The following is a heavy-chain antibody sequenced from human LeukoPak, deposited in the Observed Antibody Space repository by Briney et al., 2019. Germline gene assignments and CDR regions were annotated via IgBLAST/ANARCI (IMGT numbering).Heavy chain of an antibody. CDR3: ARECSGGSCYSGAFDI. Sequence: SETLSLTCAVSGGSISSGGYSWSWIRQPPGKGLEWIGYIYHSGSTYYNPSLKSRVTISVDRSKNQFSLKLSSVTAADTAVYYCARECSGGSCYSGAFDIWGQGTMVTVSS. D-gene: IGHD2-15*01. J-gene: IGHJ3*02. V-gene: IGHV4-30-2*01. CDR2: IYHSGST. CDR1: GGSISSGGYS.